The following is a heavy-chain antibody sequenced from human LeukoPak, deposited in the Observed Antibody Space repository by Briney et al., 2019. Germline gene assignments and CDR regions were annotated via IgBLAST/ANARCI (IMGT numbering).Heavy chain of an antibody. CDR3: ARMTTVTSSHYYYYHMDV. J-gene: IGHJ6*03. CDR2: IYSGGST. Sequence: GGSLRLSCAASGFTFSSYSMNWVRQAPGKGLEWVSVIYSGGSTYYADSVKGRFTISRDNSKNTLYLQMNSLRAEDTAVYYCARMTTVTSSHYYYYHMDVWGKGTTVTISS. D-gene: IGHD4-17*01. V-gene: IGHV3-53*01. CDR1: GFTFSSYS.